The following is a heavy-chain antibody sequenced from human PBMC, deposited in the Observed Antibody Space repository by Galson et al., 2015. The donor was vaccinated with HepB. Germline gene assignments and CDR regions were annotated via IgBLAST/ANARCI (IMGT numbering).Heavy chain of an antibody. CDR1: GGSISSSSYY. J-gene: IGHJ2*01. Sequence: ETLSLTCTVSGGSISSSSYYWGWIRQPPGKGLEWIGSIYYSGSTYYNPSLKSRVTISVDTSKNQFSLKLSSVTAADTAVYYCARLNSSSPYWYFDLWGRGTLVTVSS. V-gene: IGHV4-39*01. CDR2: IYYSGST. D-gene: IGHD6-6*01. CDR3: ARLNSSSPYWYFDL.